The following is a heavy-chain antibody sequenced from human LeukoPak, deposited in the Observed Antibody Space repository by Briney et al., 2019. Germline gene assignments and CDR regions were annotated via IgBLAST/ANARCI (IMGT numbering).Heavy chain of an antibody. CDR2: ISGSGGST. J-gene: IGHJ4*02. CDR3: AGLAGPPP. CDR1: GFTFSDYY. Sequence: GGSLRLSCAASGFTFSDYYMNWIRQAPGKGLEWVSAISGSGGSTYYADSVKGRFTISRDNSKNTLYLQMNSLRAEDTAAYYCAGLAGPPPWGQGTLVTVSS. V-gene: IGHV3-23*01.